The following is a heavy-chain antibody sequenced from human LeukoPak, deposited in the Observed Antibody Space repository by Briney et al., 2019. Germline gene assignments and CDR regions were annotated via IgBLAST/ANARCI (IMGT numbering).Heavy chain of an antibody. CDR1: GGSISSGGYY. V-gene: IGHV4-31*03. Sequence: PSETLSLTCTVSGGSISSGGYYWSWIRQHPGKGLEWIGYIYDSGSTFYNPSLKSRVTMSIDRSNNQFSLKLSSVTTADTAVYYCARESNINNWFDPWGQGTLVTVSS. J-gene: IGHJ5*02. D-gene: IGHD2/OR15-2a*01. CDR3: ARESNINNWFDP. CDR2: IYDSGST.